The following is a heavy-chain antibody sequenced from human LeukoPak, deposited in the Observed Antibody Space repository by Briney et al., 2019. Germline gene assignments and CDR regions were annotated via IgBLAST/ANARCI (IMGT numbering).Heavy chain of an antibody. V-gene: IGHV4-39*02. CDR2: IHYSGST. Sequence: SETLSLTCTVSGGPISGSRYFWAWIRQSPGKGLEWIGSIHYSGSTSYNPSLKSRLTISVDTSKNHFSLKLSSVTAADTAVYYCARTYYYDSSGSYYIFDYWGQGTLVTVSS. J-gene: IGHJ4*02. CDR3: ARTYYYDSSGSYYIFDY. D-gene: IGHD3-22*01. CDR1: GGPISGSRYF.